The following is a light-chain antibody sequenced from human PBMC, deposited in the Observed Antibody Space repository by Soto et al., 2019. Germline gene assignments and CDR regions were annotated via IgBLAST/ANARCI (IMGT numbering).Light chain of an antibody. CDR3: QKFNDNPT. CDR2: DAS. V-gene: IGKV1D-13*01. Sequence: AIQLTQSPSSLSASVGERVTITCRASQGISSDLAWYQQKPGKAPKLLMYDASSLESGVPSRFSGSGSGTEFTLTISSLQPEDFATYYCQKFNDNPTFGQGTRLEIK. CDR1: QGISSD. J-gene: IGKJ5*01.